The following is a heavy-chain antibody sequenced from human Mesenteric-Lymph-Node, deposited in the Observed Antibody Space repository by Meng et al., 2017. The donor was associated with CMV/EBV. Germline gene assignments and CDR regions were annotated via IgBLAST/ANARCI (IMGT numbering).Heavy chain of an antibody. CDR2: INHSGST. CDR1: GGSFSGYY. V-gene: IGHV4-34*01. J-gene: IGHJ5*02. Sequence: SETLSLTCAVYGGSFSGYYWSWIRQPPGKGLEWIGEINHSGSTNYNPSLKSRVTISVDTSKNQFSLKLSSVTAADTTVYYCARGRPTISILWWRSFDPWGQGTLVTVSS. D-gene: IGHD2-21*01. CDR3: ARGRPTISILWWRSFDP.